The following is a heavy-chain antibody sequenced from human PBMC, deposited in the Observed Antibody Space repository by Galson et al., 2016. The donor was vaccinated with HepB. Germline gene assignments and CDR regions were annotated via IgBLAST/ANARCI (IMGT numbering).Heavy chain of an antibody. CDR2: INSDGSST. CDR3: AREGGQWLERFDY. J-gene: IGHJ4*02. Sequence: SLRLSCAASGFTFSSYWMHWVRQAPGKGLVWVSRINSDGSSTIYVDSVKGRFTISRDNAKNTLYLQMNSLRAEDTAVYYCAREGGQWLERFDYWGQGTLVTVSS. D-gene: IGHD6-19*01. CDR1: GFTFSSYW. V-gene: IGHV3-74*01.